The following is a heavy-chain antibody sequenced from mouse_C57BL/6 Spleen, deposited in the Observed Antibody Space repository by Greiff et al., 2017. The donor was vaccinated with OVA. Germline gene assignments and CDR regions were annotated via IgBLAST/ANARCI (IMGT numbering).Heavy chain of an antibody. D-gene: IGHD3-2*02. V-gene: IGHV1-55*01. J-gene: IGHJ4*01. Sequence: VQLQQPGAELVKPGASVKMSCKASGYTFTSYWITWVKQRPGQGLEWIGDIYPGSGSTNYNEKFKGKATLTVDKSSSTAYMQLSSLTSEDSAVYYCARDSSGGAMDYWGQGTSVTVSS. CDR3: ARDSSGGAMDY. CDR2: IYPGSGST. CDR1: GYTFTSYW.